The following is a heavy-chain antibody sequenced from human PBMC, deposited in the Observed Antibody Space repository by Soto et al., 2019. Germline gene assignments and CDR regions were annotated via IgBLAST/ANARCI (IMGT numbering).Heavy chain of an antibody. CDR2: IWFDGSDK. J-gene: IGHJ3*02. D-gene: IGHD2-15*01. CDR1: GFTFSSYG. V-gene: IGHV3-33*03. Sequence: QTGGSLRLSCAASGFTFSSYGMHWVRQAPGKGLEWVALIWFDGSDKYSADSVKGRFTISRDNSKNTLYLQMNSLRAEDTAVYYCARLYCSASSCYSVGGFDIWGQGTRGTVS. CDR3: ARLYCSASSCYSVGGFDI.